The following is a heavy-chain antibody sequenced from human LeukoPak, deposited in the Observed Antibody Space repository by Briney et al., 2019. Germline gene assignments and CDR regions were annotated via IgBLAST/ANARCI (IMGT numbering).Heavy chain of an antibody. CDR1: GGSFSGYY. J-gene: IGHJ4*02. V-gene: IGHV4-34*01. Sequence: SETLSLTCAVYGGSFSGYYWSWIRQPPGKGLEWIGEINHSGSTNYNPSLKSRVTISVDTSKNQFSLKLSSVTAADTAVDYCARTGNHCSSTSCFVYWGQGTLVTVSS. CDR3: ARTGNHCSSTSCFVY. CDR2: INHSGST. D-gene: IGHD2-2*01.